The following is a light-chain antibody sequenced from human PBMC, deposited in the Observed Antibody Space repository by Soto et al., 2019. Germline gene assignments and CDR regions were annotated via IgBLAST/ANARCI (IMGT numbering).Light chain of an antibody. CDR3: QQSYSTPIT. CDR2: TTS. Sequence: DIRMTQSPSSLSASVGETVTTICRPSQFISTYLNWYQQKPGKAPNLMIYTTSSLHSGVPSRFSGSGSGTDFTLTISSLQPEDVATYYCQQSYSTPITLGQGTRLEIK. V-gene: IGKV1-39*01. J-gene: IGKJ5*01. CDR1: QFISTY.